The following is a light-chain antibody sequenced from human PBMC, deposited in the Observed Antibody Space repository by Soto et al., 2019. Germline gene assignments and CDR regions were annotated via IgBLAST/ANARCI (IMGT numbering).Light chain of an antibody. CDR1: QSVSSY. V-gene: IGKV3-11*01. CDR3: LHRYNWPLT. J-gene: IGKJ4*01. CDR2: DAS. Sequence: EIVLTQSPATLSLSPGERATLSCRASQSVSSYLAWYQHKPGQAPRLLIYDASNRATGIPARFSGSGSGTDFTLTISRLKPEDFAVYYCLHRYNWPLTFGGGTKVEIK.